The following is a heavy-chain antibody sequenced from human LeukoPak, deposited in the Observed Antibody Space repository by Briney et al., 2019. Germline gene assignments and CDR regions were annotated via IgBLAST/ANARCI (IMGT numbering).Heavy chain of an antibody. CDR1: GGTFSSYA. V-gene: IGHV1-69*06. CDR2: IIPIFGAA. Sequence: SVKVSCKASGGTFSSYAISWVRQAPGQGLEWMGGIIPIFGAANYAQKFQGRVTITADKSTSTAYMELSSLRSEDTAVYYCARFIAVAGTKGYYFDYWGQGTLVTASS. D-gene: IGHD6-19*01. J-gene: IGHJ4*02. CDR3: ARFIAVAGTKGYYFDY.